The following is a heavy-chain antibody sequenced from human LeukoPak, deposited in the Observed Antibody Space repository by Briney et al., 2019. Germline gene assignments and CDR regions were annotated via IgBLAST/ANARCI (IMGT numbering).Heavy chain of an antibody. CDR2: IIPIFGTA. J-gene: IGHJ4*02. CDR3: ARDHPASAGGLLGY. Sequence: GASVKVSCKASGGTFSSYAISWVRQAPGQGLEWMGGIIPIFGTANYAQKFQGRVTITADESTSTAYMELSSLRSEDTAVYYCARDHPASAGGLLGYWGQGTLVTVSS. V-gene: IGHV1-69*13. D-gene: IGHD4-23*01. CDR1: GGTFSSYA.